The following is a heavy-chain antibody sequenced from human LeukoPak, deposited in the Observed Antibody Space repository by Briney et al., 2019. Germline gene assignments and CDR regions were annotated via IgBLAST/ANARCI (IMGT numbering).Heavy chain of an antibody. Sequence: GSLRLSCAASGFTFCPYAMSWVRQAPGKGLEWVSSISTSGGNTYYADSVKGRFTISRDNSKNTLYLQMNSLRAEDSGVYYCAKGLAPTGTTHTAAGYWGQGTLVTVSS. D-gene: IGHD1-1*01. CDR1: GFTFCPYA. J-gene: IGHJ4*02. CDR2: ISTSGGNT. V-gene: IGHV3-23*01. CDR3: AKGLAPTGTTHTAAGY.